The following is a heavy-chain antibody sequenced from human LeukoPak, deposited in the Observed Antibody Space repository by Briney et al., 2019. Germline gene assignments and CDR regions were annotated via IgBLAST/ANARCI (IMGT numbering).Heavy chain of an antibody. D-gene: IGHD6-19*01. V-gene: IGHV3-13*01. Sequence: PGGSLRLSCAASVFTFIDYDMHWVRQVRGKGLEWVAAICIRGDTHYSGSVKGRFTISRENAESSLYLQMNSLRAEDTAVYYCARGGIQVSGIDEFDYWGQGTLVTVSS. J-gene: IGHJ4*02. CDR1: VFTFIDYD. CDR3: ARGGIQVSGIDEFDY. CDR2: ICIRGDT.